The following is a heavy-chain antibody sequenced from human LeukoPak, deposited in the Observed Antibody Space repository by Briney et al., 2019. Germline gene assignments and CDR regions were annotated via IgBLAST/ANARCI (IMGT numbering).Heavy chain of an antibody. CDR3: ARARQQLVPNWFDP. Sequence: GGSLRLSCAASGFTFSSYSMNWVRQAPGKGLEWVSSISSSSSYIYYADSVKGRFTISRDNAKNSLYLQMNSLRAEDTAVYYCARARQQLVPNWFDPWDQGTLVTVSS. CDR1: GFTFSSYS. V-gene: IGHV3-21*01. CDR2: ISSSSSYI. D-gene: IGHD6-13*01. J-gene: IGHJ5*02.